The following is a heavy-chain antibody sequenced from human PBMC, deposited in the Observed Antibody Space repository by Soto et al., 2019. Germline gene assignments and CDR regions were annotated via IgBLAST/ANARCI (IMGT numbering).Heavy chain of an antibody. D-gene: IGHD3-22*01. V-gene: IGHV3-53*01. Sequence: EVQLVESGGGLIQPGGSLRLSCAASGFTVSSNYMSWVRQAPGKGLEWGSVIYSGGSTYYADSVKGRFTISRDNSKNTLYLQMNSLRAEDTAVYYCARDRVESGYPEYFQHWGQGPLVTVSS. CDR2: IYSGGST. J-gene: IGHJ1*01. CDR3: ARDRVESGYPEYFQH. CDR1: GFTVSSNY.